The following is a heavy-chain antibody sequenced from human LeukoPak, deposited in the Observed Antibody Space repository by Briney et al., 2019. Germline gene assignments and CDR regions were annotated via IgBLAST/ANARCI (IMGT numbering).Heavy chain of an antibody. CDR3: ARRRSGDGGYSSSWYHDY. CDR2: IYYSGGT. Sequence: SETLSLTCTVSGVSISRYYWSSIPQPPGKGLEWIGYIYYSGGTNYNPSLKSRVTISVDTSKNQFSLKLGSVTAADTAVYYCARRRSGDGGYSSSWYHDYWGQGTLVTVSS. CDR1: GVSISRYY. V-gene: IGHV4-59*08. D-gene: IGHD6-13*01. J-gene: IGHJ4*02.